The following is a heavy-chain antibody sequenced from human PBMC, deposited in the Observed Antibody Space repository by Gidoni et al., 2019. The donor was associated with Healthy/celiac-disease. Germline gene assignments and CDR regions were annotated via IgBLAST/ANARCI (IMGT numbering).Heavy chain of an antibody. D-gene: IGHD4-17*01. Sequence: EVQLVPSGAEVKKPGESLRISCQGSGYSFNSYWIRWVRQMPGKGLEWMGRIDPSDSYTNYSPSFQGHVTISADKSISTAYLQWSSLKASDTAMYYCARRMSYAHYYYYYGMDVWGQGTTVTVSS. CDR1: GYSFNSYW. CDR2: IDPSDSYT. CDR3: ARRMSYAHYYYYYGMDV. V-gene: IGHV5-10-1*03. J-gene: IGHJ6*02.